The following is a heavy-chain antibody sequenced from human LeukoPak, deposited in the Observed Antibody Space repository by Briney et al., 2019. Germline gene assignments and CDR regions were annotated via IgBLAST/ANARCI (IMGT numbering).Heavy chain of an antibody. CDR1: GFTFSSYE. V-gene: IGHV3-48*03. J-gene: IGHJ4*02. Sequence: GGSLRLSCAASGFTFSSYEMDWVREAPGKRLEWVSYISSSAGSIYLADSVKDRFSVSRDNAKNSLYLQMTSLRAEDTGIYYCARVLLSGYDRPIDFWGQGTLVTVSS. D-gene: IGHD5-12*01. CDR2: ISSSAGSI. CDR3: ARVLLSGYDRPIDF.